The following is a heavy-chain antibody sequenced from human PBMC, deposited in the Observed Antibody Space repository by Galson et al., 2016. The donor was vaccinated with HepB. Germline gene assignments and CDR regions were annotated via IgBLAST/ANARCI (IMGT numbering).Heavy chain of an antibody. CDR2: IYTSGST. D-gene: IGHD3-16*01. V-gene: IGHV4-4*07. CDR3: ARGGRKGLWGYYFDY. CDR1: GGSMSSYY. J-gene: IGHJ4*02. Sequence: SETLSLTCTVSGGSMSSYYWTWIRQPAGKGLEWIGRIYTSGSTNYHPSLKSRVTMSVDTSKNQFFLKLSSLTAADTAVYFCARGGRKGLWGYYFDYWGQGTLVTVSS.